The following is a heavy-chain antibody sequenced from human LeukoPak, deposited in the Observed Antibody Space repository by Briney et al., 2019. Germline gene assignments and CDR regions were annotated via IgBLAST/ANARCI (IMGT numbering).Heavy chain of an antibody. CDR3: ARGQGYCSGGSCYPDY. D-gene: IGHD2-15*01. Sequence: PGGSLRLSCAASGFTFSSYSMNWVRQAPGKGLEWVSYISSSSSTIYYADSVKGRFTISRDNAKNSLYLQMNSLRAEDTAVYYCARGQGYCSGGSCYPDYWGQGTLVTVSS. J-gene: IGHJ4*02. CDR1: GFTFSSYS. V-gene: IGHV3-48*04. CDR2: ISSSSSTI.